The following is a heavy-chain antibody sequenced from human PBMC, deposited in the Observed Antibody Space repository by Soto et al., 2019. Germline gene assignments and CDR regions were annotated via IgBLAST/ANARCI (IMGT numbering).Heavy chain of an antibody. J-gene: IGHJ6*02. CDR1: GFTFSSYE. V-gene: IGHV3-48*03. CDR3: ARASGDTYYGMDV. CDR2: ISSSGSTI. D-gene: IGHD1-26*01. Sequence: QLGGSLRLSCAASGFTFSSYEMNWVRQAPGKGLEWVSYISSSGSTIYYADSVKGRFTISRDNAKNSLYLQMNSLRAEDTAVYYCARASGDTYYGMDVWGQGTTVTVSS.